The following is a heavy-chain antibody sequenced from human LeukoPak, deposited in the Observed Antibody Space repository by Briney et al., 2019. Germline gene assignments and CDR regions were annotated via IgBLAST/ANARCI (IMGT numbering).Heavy chain of an antibody. CDR3: ATLYEGIAVAGAFDY. V-gene: IGHV1-24*01. J-gene: IGHJ4*02. D-gene: IGHD6-19*01. CDR2: FDPEDGET. Sequence: GASVKVSCKVSGYTLTELSMHWVRQAPGKGLEWMGGFDPEDGETIYAQKFQGRVTMTEDTSTDTAYMELSSLRSDDTAVYYCATLYEGIAVAGAFDYWGQGTLVTVSS. CDR1: GYTLTELS.